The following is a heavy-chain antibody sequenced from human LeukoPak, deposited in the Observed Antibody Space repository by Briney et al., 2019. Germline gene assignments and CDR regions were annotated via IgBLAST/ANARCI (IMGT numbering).Heavy chain of an antibody. CDR3: ARDKGDYHTSGSLFVF. CDR2: ISGSSSTI. Sequence: GGSLRLSCAASGFTFSSYSMNWVRQAPGKGLEWVSYISGSSSTIYYANSVKGRFTIYRDNAKNLYLQMNSLSAEDTAVYYCARDKGDYHTSGSLFVFGGQGALVTVSS. V-gene: IGHV3-48*01. CDR1: GFTFSSYS. J-gene: IGHJ4*02. D-gene: IGHD3-22*01.